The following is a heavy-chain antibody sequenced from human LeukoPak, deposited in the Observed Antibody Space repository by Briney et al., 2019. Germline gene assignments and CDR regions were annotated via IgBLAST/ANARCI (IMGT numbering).Heavy chain of an antibody. J-gene: IGHJ5*01. CDR1: GYTFTSYG. CDR2: ISAYNGNT. D-gene: IGHD3-22*01. V-gene: IGHV1-18*01. CDR3: ARDRKKIAYYYDSSGYDRNWFDS. Sequence: ASVKVSCKASGYTFTSYGISWVRQAPGHGLEWMGWISAYNGNTNYAQKLQGRVTMTTDTSTSTAYMELRSLRSDDTAVYYCARDRKKIAYYYDSSGYDRNWFDSWGQGTLVTVSS.